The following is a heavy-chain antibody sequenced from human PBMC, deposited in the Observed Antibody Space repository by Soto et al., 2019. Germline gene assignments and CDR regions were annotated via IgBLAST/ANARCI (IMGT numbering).Heavy chain of an antibody. CDR3: ARDRYGVPRGDYFDS. Sequence: QVPLQESGPGLVKPSQTLSLTCTVSGGSISSGAHYWSWIRQLPGKGLEWIGNIYYSGSNYYNPSLKSRVTISVDTSNNQFSLNLSSVTAADTAIYYCARDRYGVPRGDYFDSWGQGILVTVSS. D-gene: IGHD4-17*01. CDR2: IYYSGSN. V-gene: IGHV4-31*03. J-gene: IGHJ4*02. CDR1: GGSISSGAHY.